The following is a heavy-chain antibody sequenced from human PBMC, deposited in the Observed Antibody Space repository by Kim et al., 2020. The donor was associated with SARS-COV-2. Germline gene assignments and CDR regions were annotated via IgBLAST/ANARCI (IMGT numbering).Heavy chain of an antibody. Sequence: GGSLRLSCAASGFTFDDYAMHWVRQAPGTGLEWVSGVSWNSGSIGYADSVKGRFTISRDNAKNSLYLQMNSLRAEDTALYYCAKDMSSAVWTGFDHWGQGTLVTVSS. V-gene: IGHV3-9*01. CDR2: VSWNSGSI. D-gene: IGHD3-16*01. CDR1: GFTFDDYA. J-gene: IGHJ5*02. CDR3: AKDMSSAVWTGFDH.